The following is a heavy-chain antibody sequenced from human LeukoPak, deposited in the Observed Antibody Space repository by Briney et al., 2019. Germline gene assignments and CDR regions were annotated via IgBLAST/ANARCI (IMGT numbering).Heavy chain of an antibody. V-gene: IGHV4-59*01. J-gene: IGHJ4*02. CDR2: IYYSGST. CDR3: ARVSGYGGNSGV. D-gene: IGHD4-23*01. CDR1: GGSISRYY. Sequence: SETLSLTCTVSGGSISRYYWSWIRQPPGKGLEWIGYIYYSGSTNYNPSLKSRVTISVDASKNQFSLNLASVTAADTAAYYCARVSGYGGNSGVWGQGTLVTVSS.